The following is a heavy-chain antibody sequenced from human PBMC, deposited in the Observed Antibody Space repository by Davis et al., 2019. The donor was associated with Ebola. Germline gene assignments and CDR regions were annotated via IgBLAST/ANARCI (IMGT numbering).Heavy chain of an antibody. D-gene: IGHD1-7*01. Sequence: HTGGSLRLSCAASGFTFSSYWMHWVRQAPGKGLVWVSHINSDGSRTDYADSVRGRFTISRDNARKTLYLQMNSLRAEDTAVYYCARGTETTLWYFDLWGRGTLVTVSS. J-gene: IGHJ2*01. V-gene: IGHV3-74*01. CDR3: ARGTETTLWYFDL. CDR2: INSDGSRT. CDR1: GFTFSSYW.